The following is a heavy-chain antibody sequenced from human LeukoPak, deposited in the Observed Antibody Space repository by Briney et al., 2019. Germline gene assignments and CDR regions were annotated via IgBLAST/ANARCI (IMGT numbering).Heavy chain of an antibody. CDR3: ARVETPGDYFDY. V-gene: IGHV4-38-2*01. J-gene: IGHJ4*02. CDR2: IYHSGST. Sequence: SETLSLTCAVSGYSISSGYYWGWIRQPPGKGLEWIGRIYHSGSTYYNPSLKSRVTISVDTSKNQFSLKLSSVTAADTAVYYCARVETPGDYFDYWGQGTLVTVSS. CDR1: GYSISSGYY.